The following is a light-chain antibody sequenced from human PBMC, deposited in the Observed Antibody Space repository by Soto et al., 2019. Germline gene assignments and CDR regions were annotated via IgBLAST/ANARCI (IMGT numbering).Light chain of an antibody. J-gene: IGKJ1*01. CDR3: QQYGSSRWT. V-gene: IGKV3-20*01. Sequence: EIVLTQSPDTLSLFPGERATLSCRASQSISSTYLAWYQQKPGQAPRPLISAASNRANGTPDRFSGSGSGTDFTLTISRLEPEDFAVYYCQQYGSSRWTFGQGTKVEVK. CDR1: QSISSTY. CDR2: AAS.